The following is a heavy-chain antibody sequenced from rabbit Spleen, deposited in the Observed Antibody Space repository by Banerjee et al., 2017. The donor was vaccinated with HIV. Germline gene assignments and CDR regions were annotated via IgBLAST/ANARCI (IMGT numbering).Heavy chain of an antibody. D-gene: IGHD6-1*01. CDR1: GFDLSSYYY. CDR3: AREKSGIVGYDL. Sequence: QEQLVESGGGLVQPEGSLTLTCKASGFDLSSYYYMCWVRQTPGKGLEWIACMDAGSGGTTYYASWATGRFTISKTSSTTVTLQMTSLTAADTATYFCAREKSGIVGYDLWGPGTLVTVS. CDR2: MDAGSGGTT. V-gene: IGHV1S45*01. J-gene: IGHJ6*01.